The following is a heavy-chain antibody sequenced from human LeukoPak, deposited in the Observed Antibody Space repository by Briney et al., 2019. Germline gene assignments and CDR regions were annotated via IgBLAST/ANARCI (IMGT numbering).Heavy chain of an antibody. J-gene: IGHJ4*02. CDR3: ARRNVLLWFGELFSSYYFDY. V-gene: IGHV4-34*01. D-gene: IGHD3-10*01. Sequence: SGTLSLTCAVYGGSSSGYYWSWIRQPPGKGLEWIGEINHSGSTNYNPSLKSRVTISVDTSKNQFSLKLSSVTAADTAVYYCARRNVLLWFGELFSSYYFDYWGQGTLVTVSS. CDR2: INHSGST. CDR1: GGSSSGYY.